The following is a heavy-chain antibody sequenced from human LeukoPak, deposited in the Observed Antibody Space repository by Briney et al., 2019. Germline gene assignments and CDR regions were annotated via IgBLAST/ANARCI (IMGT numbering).Heavy chain of an antibody. D-gene: IGHD6-13*01. CDR1: GFTFRDFG. Sequence: GGSLRLSCAASGFTFRDFGMHWVRQAPGKGLEWVAFIRNDGSKDYYPDSVKGRFTISRDNSRTTLYLQLHSLRIEDTAVYYCVKGGSSSHNWFDPWGQGILVTVSS. V-gene: IGHV3-30*02. J-gene: IGHJ5*02. CDR3: VKGGSSSHNWFDP. CDR2: IRNDGSKD.